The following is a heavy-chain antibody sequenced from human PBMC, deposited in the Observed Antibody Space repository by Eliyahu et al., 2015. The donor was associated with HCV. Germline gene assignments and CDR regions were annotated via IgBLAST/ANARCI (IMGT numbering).Heavy chain of an antibody. Sequence: EVKKPGSSVKVSCKASGGTFSSYAISWVRQAPGQGLEWMGGIIPIFGTANYAQKFQGRVTITADESTSTAYMELSSLRSEDTAVYYCARPRQVREGDLYTYHYYFDYWGQGTLVTVSS. D-gene: IGHD3-16*01. V-gene: IGHV1-69*01. CDR3: ARPRQVREGDLYTYHYYFDY. J-gene: IGHJ4*02. CDR1: GGTFSSYA. CDR2: IIPIFGTA.